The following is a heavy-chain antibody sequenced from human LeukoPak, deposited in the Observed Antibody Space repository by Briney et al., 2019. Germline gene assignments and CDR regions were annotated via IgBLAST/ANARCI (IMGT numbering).Heavy chain of an antibody. V-gene: IGHV3-74*01. CDR2: INSDGSIT. CDR1: GFTFRDYW. D-gene: IGHD2-15*01. CDR3: ARNPSGDYDY. Sequence: GGSLRLSCAASGFTFRDYWMHWVRHVPGKGLLWVSHINSDGSITDYADSVKGRFTISRDNARNTLSLQMDSLRVEDTAVYYCARNPSGDYDYWGQGALVTVSS. J-gene: IGHJ4*02.